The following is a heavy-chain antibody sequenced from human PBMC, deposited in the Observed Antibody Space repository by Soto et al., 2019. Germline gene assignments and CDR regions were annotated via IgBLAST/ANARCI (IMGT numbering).Heavy chain of an antibody. CDR2: IIPIFGTA. CDR3: AREDYRPSDDYYHGMDV. V-gene: IGHV1-69*13. D-gene: IGHD3-16*01. J-gene: IGHJ6*02. Sequence: ASVKVSCKASGGTFSSYAISWVRQAPGQGLEWMGGIIPIFGTANYAQKFQGRVTITADESTSTAYMELSSLRSEDTAVYYCAREDYRPSDDYYHGMDVGGQGTTVTV. CDR1: GGTFSSYA.